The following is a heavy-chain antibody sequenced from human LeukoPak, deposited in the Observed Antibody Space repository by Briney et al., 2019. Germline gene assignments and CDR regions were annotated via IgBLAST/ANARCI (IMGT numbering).Heavy chain of an antibody. Sequence: SETLPLTCTVSGDSISSSSYYWGWIRQPPGKGLEWIGSIYYSGSTYYNPSLKSRVTISVDTSKNQFSLKLSSVTAADTAVYYCARGDVTAAGYDYWGQGTLVTVSS. CDR1: GDSISSSSYY. D-gene: IGHD6-13*01. CDR3: ARGDVTAAGYDY. J-gene: IGHJ4*02. CDR2: IYYSGST. V-gene: IGHV4-39*01.